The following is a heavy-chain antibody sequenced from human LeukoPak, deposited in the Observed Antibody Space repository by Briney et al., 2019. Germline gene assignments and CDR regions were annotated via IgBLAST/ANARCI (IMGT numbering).Heavy chain of an antibody. D-gene: IGHD3-3*01. Sequence: SETLSLTCAVYGGSFSGYYWSWIRQPPGKGLEWMGYIYYSGSTYYNPSLKSRVTMSVDTSKNQFSLKLSSVTAADTAVYYCARAILTPSGYVWYFDLWGRGILVTVSS. CDR1: GGSFSGYY. V-gene: IGHV4-34*01. J-gene: IGHJ2*01. CDR2: IYYSGST. CDR3: ARAILTPSGYVWYFDL.